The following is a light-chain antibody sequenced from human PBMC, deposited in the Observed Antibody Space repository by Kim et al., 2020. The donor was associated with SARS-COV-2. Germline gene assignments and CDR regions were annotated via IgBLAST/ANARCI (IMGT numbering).Light chain of an antibody. J-gene: IGKJ2*01. Sequence: EIVLTQSPGTLSLSPGERATLSCRASQTIKSNNLAWYQQTPGQAPRLLIFGASNRATGTPARFSGSGSGTDFTLTISRLEPEDFAVYFCQQYGSSPYTFGQGTKLEI. CDR2: GAS. V-gene: IGKV3-20*01. CDR1: QTIKSNN. CDR3: QQYGSSPYT.